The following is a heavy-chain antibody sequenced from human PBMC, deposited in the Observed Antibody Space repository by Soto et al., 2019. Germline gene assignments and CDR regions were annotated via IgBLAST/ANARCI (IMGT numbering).Heavy chain of an antibody. Sequence: EVQLLESGGGLVQPGGSLRLSCAASGFTFSSYAMSWVRQAPGKGLEWDSAITASGDTTYYADSVKGRFTISRHNSKTTMYLQMNSLRSEDTAVYYCAKVRPLMYCTRTSCLGAFDIWGQGTMVTVSS. CDR2: ITASGDTT. CDR1: GFTFSSYA. J-gene: IGHJ3*02. CDR3: AKVRPLMYCTRTSCLGAFDI. D-gene: IGHD2-2*01. V-gene: IGHV3-23*01.